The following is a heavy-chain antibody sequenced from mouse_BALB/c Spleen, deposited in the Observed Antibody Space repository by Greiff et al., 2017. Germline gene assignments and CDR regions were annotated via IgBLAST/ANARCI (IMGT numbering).Heavy chain of an antibody. Sequence: EVKLMESGPGLAKPSQSLSLTCTVTGYSITSDYAWNWIRQFPGNKLEWMGYISYSGSTSYNPSLKSRISITRDTSTNQFFLQLNSVTTEDTATYYCAREELLRPQFAYWGQGTLVTVSA. CDR1: GYSITSDYA. V-gene: IGHV3-2*02. CDR2: ISYSGST. D-gene: IGHD1-2*01. CDR3: AREELLRPQFAY. J-gene: IGHJ3*01.